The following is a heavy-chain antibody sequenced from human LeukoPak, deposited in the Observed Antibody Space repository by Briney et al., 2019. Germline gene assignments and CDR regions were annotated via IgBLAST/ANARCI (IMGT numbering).Heavy chain of an antibody. CDR3: AREGNGPAYYHFYYMDV. J-gene: IGHJ6*03. D-gene: IGHD1-1*01. CDR1: GGSFSGYY. V-gene: IGHV4-59*01. Sequence: SETLSLTCAVYGGSFSGYYWSWIRQPPGKGLEWIAYIHYSGSTNYNPSLKSRVTISVDTSKNQFSLKLSSVTAADTAVYYCAREGNGPAYYHFYYMDVWGKGTTVTVPS. CDR2: IHYSGST.